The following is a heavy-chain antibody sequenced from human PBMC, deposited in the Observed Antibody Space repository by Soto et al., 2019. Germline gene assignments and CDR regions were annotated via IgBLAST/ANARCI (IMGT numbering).Heavy chain of an antibody. Sequence: AGGSLRLSCAASGFTFDDYAMHWVRQAPGKGLEWVSGISWNSGSIGYADSVKGRFTISRDNAKNSLYLQMNSLRAEDTALYYCAKAGKMATNAYYYGMDVWGQGTTVTVSS. CDR3: AKAGKMATNAYYYGMDV. CDR1: GFTFDDYA. V-gene: IGHV3-9*01. CDR2: ISWNSGSI. D-gene: IGHD5-12*01. J-gene: IGHJ6*02.